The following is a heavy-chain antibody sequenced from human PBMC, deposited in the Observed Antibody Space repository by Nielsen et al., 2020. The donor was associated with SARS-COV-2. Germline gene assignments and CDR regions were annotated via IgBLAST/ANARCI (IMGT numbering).Heavy chain of an antibody. Sequence: WIRQPPGKALEWLALIYWNDDKRYSPSLKTRLTISKDTSKNQVVLTMTNMDPVDTATYYCARIPSIRAYSSGWGYFDYWGQGTLVTVSS. D-gene: IGHD6-19*01. J-gene: IGHJ4*02. CDR2: IYWNDDK. CDR3: ARIPSIRAYSSGWGYFDY. V-gene: IGHV2-70*01.